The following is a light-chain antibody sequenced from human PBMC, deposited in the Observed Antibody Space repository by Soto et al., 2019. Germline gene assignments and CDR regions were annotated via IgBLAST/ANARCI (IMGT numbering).Light chain of an antibody. Sequence: EIVLTQSPATLSLSPGGRATLSCRASQSVSSYLAWYQQKPGQAPRLLIYDASNRATGIPARFSGSGSGTDFTLTISSLEPEDFAVYYCQQRSSWPPWTFGHGTKVEI. CDR2: DAS. J-gene: IGKJ1*01. CDR1: QSVSSY. V-gene: IGKV3-11*01. CDR3: QQRSSWPPWT.